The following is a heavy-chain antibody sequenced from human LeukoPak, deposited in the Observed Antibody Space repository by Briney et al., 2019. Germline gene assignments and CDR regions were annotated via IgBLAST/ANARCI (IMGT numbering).Heavy chain of an antibody. J-gene: IGHJ5*02. V-gene: IGHV4-39*07. CDR3: ARGFGRGRYYDSSGYRRRVSWFDP. CDR1: GGSITSNTYF. D-gene: IGHD3-22*01. Sequence: SETLSLTCIVSGGSITSNTYFWDWIRQTPGKGLEWIGSIYYSGSTYYNPSLKSRVTISLDTSKNQFSLKLSSVTAADTAMYYCARGFGRGRYYDSSGYRRRVSWFDPWGQGTLVTVPS. CDR2: IYYSGST.